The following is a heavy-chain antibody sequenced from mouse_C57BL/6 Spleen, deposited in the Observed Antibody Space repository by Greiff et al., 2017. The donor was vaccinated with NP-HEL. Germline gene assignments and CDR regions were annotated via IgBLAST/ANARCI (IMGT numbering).Heavy chain of an antibody. CDR3: DQMRTDQATYYYAMDY. D-gene: IGHD3-2*02. V-gene: IGHV8-5*01. CDR2: IWWNDDK. CDR1: GFSLSTSNMG. Sequence: VKLMESGPGILQPSQTLSLTCSFSGFSLSTSNMGIGWIRQPSGTCLEWLAHIWWNDDKYYNPSLKSRLTISKDTSNNQVVLKVTSVDTAETATYYGDQMRTDQATYYYAMDYWGQGTSVTVSS. J-gene: IGHJ4*01.